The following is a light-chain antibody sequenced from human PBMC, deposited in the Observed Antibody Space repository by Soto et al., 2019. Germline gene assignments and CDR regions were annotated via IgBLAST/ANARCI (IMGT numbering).Light chain of an antibody. V-gene: IGKV1-5*01. Sequence: DIQMTQSPPTLSASVGDRVTITCRASQPISSWLAWYHQKPGKAPKLLIYDASNLESGVLSRFSGSGSGTEFTLTISSLQPEDFGIYYCQQYENYWTFGQGTKVDIK. CDR1: QPISSW. CDR3: QQYENYWT. J-gene: IGKJ1*01. CDR2: DAS.